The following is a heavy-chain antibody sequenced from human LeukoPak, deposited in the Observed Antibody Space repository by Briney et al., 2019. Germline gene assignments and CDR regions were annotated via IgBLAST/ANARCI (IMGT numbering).Heavy chain of an antibody. CDR1: GGSISSYY. D-gene: IGHD6-13*01. V-gene: IGHV4-59*01. CDR3: ARIAGTWAFGI. Sequence: SETLSLTCTVSGGSISSYYWSWIRQPPGKGLEWIGYIYYSGSTNYNPSLKSRVTISVDTSKNQFSLKLSSVTAADTAVYYCARIAGTWAFGIWGQGTMVTVSS. CDR2: IYYSGST. J-gene: IGHJ3*02.